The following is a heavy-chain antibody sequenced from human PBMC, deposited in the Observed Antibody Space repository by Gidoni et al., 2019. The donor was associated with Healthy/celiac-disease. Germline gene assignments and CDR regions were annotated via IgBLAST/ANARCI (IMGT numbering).Heavy chain of an antibody. D-gene: IGHD3-22*01. CDR3: ARARRDYYDSSGYYYLLDY. Sequence: EVQLVESGGGLVKPGVSLRLSCAASGFTFSSYRMNWVRQAPGKGLEWVASISSSSSYIYYADSVKGRFTISRDNAKNSLYLQMNSLRAEDTAVYYCARARRDYYDSSGYYYLLDYWGQGTLVTVSS. CDR1: GFTFSSYR. V-gene: IGHV3-21*01. J-gene: IGHJ4*02. CDR2: ISSSSSYI.